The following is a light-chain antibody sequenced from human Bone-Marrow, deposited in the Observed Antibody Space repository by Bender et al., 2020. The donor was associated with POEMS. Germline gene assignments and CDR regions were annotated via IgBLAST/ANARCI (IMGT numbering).Light chain of an antibody. V-gene: IGLV3-21*03. J-gene: IGLJ1*01. CDR1: NIGTKS. Sequence: SYVLTQPPSASAAPGKTATITCGADNIGTKSVQWYLQKPGQAPVLVVFDDSDRPSGIPVRFSGSNSGNAATLTISRVDVGDEADYYCQVWDSTSDQYLFGSGTKVTVL. CDR3: QVWDSTSDQYL. CDR2: DDS.